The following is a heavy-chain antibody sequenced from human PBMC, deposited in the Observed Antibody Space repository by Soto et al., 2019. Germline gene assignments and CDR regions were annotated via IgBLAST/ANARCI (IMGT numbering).Heavy chain of an antibody. J-gene: IGHJ5*02. CDR2: IYYSGST. CDR1: GGSIGSYY. V-gene: IGHV4-59*08. D-gene: IGHD3-3*01. Sequence: SETLSLTCTVSGGSIGSYYWSWIRQPPGKGLEWIGYIYYSGSTNYNPSLKSRVTISVDTSKNQFSLKLISVTAAVTAVYSCARLPPTSIFGVAHGGFDPWGRGTLVTVSS. CDR3: ARLPPTSIFGVAHGGFDP.